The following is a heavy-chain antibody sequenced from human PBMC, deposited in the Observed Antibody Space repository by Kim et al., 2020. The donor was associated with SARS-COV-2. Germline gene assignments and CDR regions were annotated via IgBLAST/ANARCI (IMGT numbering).Heavy chain of an antibody. J-gene: IGHJ5*02. CDR3: ARHFRPYDILTGYSINWFDP. CDR2: IDPSDSYT. V-gene: IGHV5-10-1*01. Sequence: GESLKISCKGSGYSFTSYWISWVRQMPGKGLEWMGRIDPSDSYTNYSPSFQGHVTISADKSISTAYLQWSSLKASDTAMYYCARHFRPYDILTGYSINWFDPWGQGTLVTVSS. CDR1: GYSFTSYW. D-gene: IGHD3-9*01.